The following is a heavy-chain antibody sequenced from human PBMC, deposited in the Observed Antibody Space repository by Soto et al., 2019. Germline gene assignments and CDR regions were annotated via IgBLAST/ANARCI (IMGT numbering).Heavy chain of an antibody. Sequence: EAQLVESGGDLVQPRGSLRLSCAASGFTFRNFAMTWVRQAPGKGLEWVSGISGSGRMTYYAHSVKGRLTVSRDNSKNSLYLQMDSLRAEDTAVYYCSKEAEESVNEPIPGDCWGQGTVFTVSS. CDR1: GFTFRNFA. CDR3: SKEAEESVNEPIPGDC. CDR2: ISGSGRMT. D-gene: IGHD1-1*01. V-gene: IGHV3-23*04. J-gene: IGHJ4*02.